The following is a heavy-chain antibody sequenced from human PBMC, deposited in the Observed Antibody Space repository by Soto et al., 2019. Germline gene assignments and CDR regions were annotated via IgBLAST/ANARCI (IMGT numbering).Heavy chain of an antibody. V-gene: IGHV3-23*01. Sequence: QAGGSLRLSCAASGFTFSTYALSWVRQAPGKGLEWVSSISGSGGSTNYADSVKGRFTISRDNSKNTLYLRMNSLRGEDTAVYYCAKPAYDILTGYPRLTPGFHFDSWGQGTRVTVSS. D-gene: IGHD3-9*01. J-gene: IGHJ4*02. CDR1: GFTFSTYA. CDR3: AKPAYDILTGYPRLTPGFHFDS. CDR2: ISGSGGST.